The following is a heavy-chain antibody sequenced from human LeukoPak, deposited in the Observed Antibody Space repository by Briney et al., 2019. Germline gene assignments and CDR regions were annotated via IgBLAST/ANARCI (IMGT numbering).Heavy chain of an antibody. V-gene: IGHV3-11*01. Sequence: GGSLRLSCAASGFTFSDYYMSWIRQAPGKGLEWVSYISSSGSTIYYADSVKGRFTISRDNAKNSLYLQMNSLRAEDTAVYYCARGLDYYDSSGYYRSAEYFQHWGQGTLVTGSS. CDR2: ISSSGSTI. CDR1: GFTFSDYY. J-gene: IGHJ1*01. CDR3: ARGLDYYDSSGYYRSAEYFQH. D-gene: IGHD3-22*01.